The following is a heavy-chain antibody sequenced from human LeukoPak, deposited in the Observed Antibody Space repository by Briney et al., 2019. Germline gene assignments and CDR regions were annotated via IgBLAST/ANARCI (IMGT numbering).Heavy chain of an antibody. CDR2: ISGSGGST. CDR3: AKAPVTTCRGAFCYPFDY. D-gene: IGHD2-15*01. Sequence: PGGTLRLSCAASGFTFSHYGMTWVRQAPGKGLEWVSAISGSGGSTYYAGSVKGRFTISRDNSKNSLFLQMNRLRPEDAAVYYCAKAPVTTCRGAFCYPFDYWGLGTLVTVSS. CDR1: GFTFSHYG. J-gene: IGHJ4*02. V-gene: IGHV3-23*01.